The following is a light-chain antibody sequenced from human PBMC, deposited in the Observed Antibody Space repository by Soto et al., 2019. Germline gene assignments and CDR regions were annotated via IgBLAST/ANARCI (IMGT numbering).Light chain of an antibody. Sequence: QSVLTQPASGSGSPGQSITISCTGPSSDVGYYNYVSWYQQHPGKAPKLMIYGVINRPSWVSNRFSGYKSGNTASLTISWLQAEDEADYYCSSYTTRNRLVLFVGGTKLNVL. CDR2: GVI. CDR1: SSDVGYYNY. J-gene: IGLJ2*01. V-gene: IGLV2-14*01. CDR3: SSYTTRNRLVL.